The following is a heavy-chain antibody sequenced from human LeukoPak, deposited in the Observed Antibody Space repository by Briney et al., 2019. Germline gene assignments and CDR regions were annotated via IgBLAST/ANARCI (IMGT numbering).Heavy chain of an antibody. Sequence: PSETLSLTCAVFGGSFSGQYWSWIRQPPGKGLEWIGEINHRGSTTYNPSLKSRVTISVDTSKSQFSLKVRSLTAADTAVYYCARDRYSNSFYYYCAMDVWGQGTTVTVSS. D-gene: IGHD4-11*01. CDR3: ARDRYSNSFYYYCAMDV. CDR1: GGSFSGQY. CDR2: INHRGST. V-gene: IGHV4-34*01. J-gene: IGHJ6*02.